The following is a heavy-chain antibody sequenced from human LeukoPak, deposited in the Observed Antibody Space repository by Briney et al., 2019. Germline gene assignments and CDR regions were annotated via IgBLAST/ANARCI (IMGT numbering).Heavy chain of an antibody. J-gene: IGHJ4*02. CDR2: ISAYNGNT. CDR3: ARDLAVAGTGEY. Sequence: ASVTVSCKASGYTFTSYGISWVRQAPGQGLEWMGWISAYNGNTNYAQKLKGRVTMTTDTSTSTAYMELRSLRSDDTAVYYCARDLAVAGTGEYWGQGTLVTVSS. D-gene: IGHD6-19*01. V-gene: IGHV1-18*01. CDR1: GYTFTSYG.